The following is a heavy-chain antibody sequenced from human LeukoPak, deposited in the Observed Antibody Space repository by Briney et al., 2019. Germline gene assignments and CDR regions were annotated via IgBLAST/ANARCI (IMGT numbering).Heavy chain of an antibody. Sequence: ASVKVSCKASGYTFTSYAIHWVRQAPGQGLEWMGWITPSSGTNYPQKFQGRVAITWDTSTTTAYMDLSRLTSDDTAVYYCARDRYGDGFAHLDYWGQGALVTVSS. V-gene: IGHV1-2*02. J-gene: IGHJ4*02. CDR1: GYTFTSYA. CDR3: ARDRYGDGFAHLDY. D-gene: IGHD5-24*01. CDR2: ITPSSGT.